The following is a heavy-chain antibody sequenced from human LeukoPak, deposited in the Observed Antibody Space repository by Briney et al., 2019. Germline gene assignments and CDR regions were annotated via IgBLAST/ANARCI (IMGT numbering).Heavy chain of an antibody. Sequence: SQTLSLTCAISGDSVSSNSAAWDWIRQSPSRGLEWLGRTYYRSKWYNDYAVSVKSRITINPDTSKNQFSLQLNSVTPEDTAVYYCARTQGAVAGTSYFDYWGQGTLVTVSS. D-gene: IGHD6-19*01. J-gene: IGHJ4*02. CDR1: GDSVSSNSAA. V-gene: IGHV6-1*01. CDR3: ARTQGAVAGTSYFDY. CDR2: TYYRSKWYN.